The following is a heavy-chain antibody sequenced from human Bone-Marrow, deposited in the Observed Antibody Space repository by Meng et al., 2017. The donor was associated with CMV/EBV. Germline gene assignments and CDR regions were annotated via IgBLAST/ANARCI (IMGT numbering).Heavy chain of an antibody. D-gene: IGHD5-18*01. Sequence: ESLKISCAASGFTFDDYTMHWVRQAPGKGLEWVSLISWDGGSTYYADSVKGRFTISRDNSKNSLYLQMNSLRTEDTALYYCAKDVSSNGYSSADYWGQGTLVTVSS. CDR3: AKDVSSNGYSSADY. CDR1: GFTFDDYT. J-gene: IGHJ4*01. CDR2: ISWDGGST. V-gene: IGHV3-43*01.